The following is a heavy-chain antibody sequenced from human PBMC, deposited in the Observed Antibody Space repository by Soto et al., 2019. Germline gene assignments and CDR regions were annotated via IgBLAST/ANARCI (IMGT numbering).Heavy chain of an antibody. CDR2: ISDSGGNK. V-gene: IGHV3-23*01. Sequence: PGGSLRLSCAASGIIFSSYWMHWVRQAPGKGLEWVSVISDSGGNKYYADSVKGRFTISRDNSKNTLYLQMTSLRAEDTVVYYCAKDPGQQRLRAFDIWGQGTMVTVSS. CDR1: GIIFSSYW. CDR3: AKDPGQQRLRAFDI. D-gene: IGHD6-13*01. J-gene: IGHJ3*02.